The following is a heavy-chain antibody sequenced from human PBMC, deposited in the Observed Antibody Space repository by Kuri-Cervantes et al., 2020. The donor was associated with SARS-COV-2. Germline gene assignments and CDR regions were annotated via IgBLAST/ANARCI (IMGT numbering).Heavy chain of an antibody. CDR3: ASDSFSQWGGEPGSIWFDP. CDR1: GYTFTSYY. V-gene: IGHV1-46*01. CDR2: INPSGGST. D-gene: IGHD3-10*01. J-gene: IGHJ5*02. Sequence: ASVKVSCKASGYTFTSYYMHWVRQAPGQGLEWMGIINPSGGSTSYAQKFQGRVTMTRDTSTSTVYMELSSLRSEDTAVYYCASDSFSQWGGEPGSIWFDPWGQGTLVTVSS.